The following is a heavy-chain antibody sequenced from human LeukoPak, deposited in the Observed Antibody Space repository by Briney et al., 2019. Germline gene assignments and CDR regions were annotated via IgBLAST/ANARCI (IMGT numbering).Heavy chain of an antibody. V-gene: IGHV1-2*02. CDR1: GYTFTGYY. CDR2: INPNSGGT. J-gene: IGHJ5*02. D-gene: IGHD2-2*01. Sequence: ASVKVSCKASGYTFTGYYMHWVRQAPGQGLEWMGWINPNSGGTNYAQKFQGRVAMTRDTSISTAYMELSRLRSDDTAVYYCARDQLPAARRDYNWFDPWGQGTLVTVSS. CDR3: ARDQLPAARRDYNWFDP.